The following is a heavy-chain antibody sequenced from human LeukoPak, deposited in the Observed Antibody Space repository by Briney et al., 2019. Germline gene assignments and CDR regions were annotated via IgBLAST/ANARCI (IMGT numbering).Heavy chain of an antibody. Sequence: ASVKVSCKASGYTFTGYYMHWVRQAPGQGLEWMGWINPDSGGTNYAQKFQGRVTMTRGTSISTAYMELSRLRSDDTAVYYCARDRYSSSWQTYNWFDPWGQGTLVTVSS. V-gene: IGHV1-2*02. D-gene: IGHD6-13*01. CDR3: ARDRYSSSWQTYNWFDP. CDR1: GYTFTGYY. J-gene: IGHJ5*02. CDR2: INPDSGGT.